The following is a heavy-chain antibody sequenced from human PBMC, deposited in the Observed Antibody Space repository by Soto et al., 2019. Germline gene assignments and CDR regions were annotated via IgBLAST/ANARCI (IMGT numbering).Heavy chain of an antibody. CDR2: ISYDGSNK. V-gene: IGHV3-30-3*01. Sequence: PGGSLRLSCAASGFTFSSYAMHWVRQAPGKGLEWVAVISYDGSNKYYADSVKGRFTISRDNSKNTLYLQMNSLRAEDTAVYYCARVDDSSGYNHYYYYYGMDVWGQGTTVTVSS. CDR1: GFTFSSYA. CDR3: ARVDDSSGYNHYYYYYGMDV. J-gene: IGHJ6*02. D-gene: IGHD3-22*01.